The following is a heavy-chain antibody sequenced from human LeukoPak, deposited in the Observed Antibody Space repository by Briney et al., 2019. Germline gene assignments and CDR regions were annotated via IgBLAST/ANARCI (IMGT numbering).Heavy chain of an antibody. CDR1: GYTFTSYD. D-gene: IGHD4-17*01. J-gene: IGHJ5*02. V-gene: IGHV1-18*01. CDR2: ISAYNGNT. Sequence: ASVKVSCKASGYTFTSYDINWVRQATGQGLEWMGWISAYNGNTNYAQKLQGRVTMTTDTSTSTAYMELRSLRSDDTAVYYCARVAVTSLYNWFDPWGQGTLVTVSS. CDR3: ARVAVTSLYNWFDP.